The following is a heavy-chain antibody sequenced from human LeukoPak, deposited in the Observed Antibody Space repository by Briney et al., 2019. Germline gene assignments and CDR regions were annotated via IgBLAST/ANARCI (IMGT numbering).Heavy chain of an antibody. V-gene: IGHV3-21*01. D-gene: IGHD3-3*01. CDR2: ISSSSSYI. CDR1: GFTFSSYS. Sequence: PGGSLRLSCAASGFTFSSYSMNWVRQAPGKGLEWVSSISSSSSYIYYADSVKGRFTISRDNAKNSLYLQMNSLRAEDTAVYYCARGPYDFWSGYFNYYCYGMDVWGQGTTVTVSS. CDR3: ARGPYDFWSGYFNYYCYGMDV. J-gene: IGHJ6*02.